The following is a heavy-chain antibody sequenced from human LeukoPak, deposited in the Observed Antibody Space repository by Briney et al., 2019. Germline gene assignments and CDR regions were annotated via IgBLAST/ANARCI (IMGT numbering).Heavy chain of an antibody. CDR3: AKDIGHIVVVPAAIPYYYGMDV. CDR1: GFTFSSYG. D-gene: IGHD2-2*01. CDR2: ISYDGSNK. J-gene: IGHJ6*02. V-gene: IGHV3-30*18. Sequence: PGRSLRLSCAASGFTFSSYGMHWVRQAPGKGLEWVAVISYDGSNKYYADSVKGRFTISRDNAKNSLYLQMNSLRAEDTALYYCAKDIGHIVVVPAAIPYYYGMDVWGQGTTVTVSS.